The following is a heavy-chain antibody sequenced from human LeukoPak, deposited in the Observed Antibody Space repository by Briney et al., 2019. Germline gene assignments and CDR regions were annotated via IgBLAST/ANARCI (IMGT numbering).Heavy chain of an antibody. D-gene: IGHD1-7*01. J-gene: IGHJ4*02. Sequence: AGSLRLSCAASGFTFSSYWMHWVRQAPGKGLVWVSRLNSDGSSTSYADSVKGRFTISRDNAETTLHLQMNNLSAEDTAVYYCARASNRNSINFDYWGQGALVTVSS. CDR1: GFTFSSYW. V-gene: IGHV3-74*01. CDR2: LNSDGSST. CDR3: ARASNRNSINFDY.